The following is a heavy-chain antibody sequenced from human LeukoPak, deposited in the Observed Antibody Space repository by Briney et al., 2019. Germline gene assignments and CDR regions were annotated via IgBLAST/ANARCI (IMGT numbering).Heavy chain of an antibody. CDR1: GYTFTDYD. J-gene: IGHJ5*02. CDR3: ARETSGMRYNWFDP. D-gene: IGHD2-2*01. V-gene: IGHV1-8*01. CDR2: IHPRSGYS. Sequence: ASVKVSCKTSGYTFTDYDVNWVRQAPGQGLEWMGYIHPRSGYSESAQRFQGRLSMTRDVSTDTAYMELSTLTSDDTAVYYCARETSGMRYNWFDPWGQGTLIIVSS.